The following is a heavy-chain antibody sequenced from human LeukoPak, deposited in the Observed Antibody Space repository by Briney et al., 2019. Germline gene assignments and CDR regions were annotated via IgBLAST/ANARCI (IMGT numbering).Heavy chain of an antibody. D-gene: IGHD2-21*01. CDR1: GYTLTELS. CDR3: ARDGEINWTPESSYSDY. Sequence: SCKVSGYTLTELSMHWVRQAPGKGLEWVAVISYDGSNKYYADSVKGRFTISRDNSKNTLYLQMNSLRAEDTAVYYCARDGEINWTPESSYSDYWGQGTLVTVSS. V-gene: IGHV3-30*04. J-gene: IGHJ4*02. CDR2: ISYDGSNK.